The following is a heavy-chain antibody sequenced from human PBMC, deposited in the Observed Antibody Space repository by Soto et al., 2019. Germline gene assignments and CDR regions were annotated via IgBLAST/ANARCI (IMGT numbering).Heavy chain of an antibody. J-gene: IGHJ6*02. CDR3: AKKQLEYYYYGMDV. CDR1: GGTFSSYA. D-gene: IGHD6-13*01. CDR2: IIPIFGTA. Sequence: ASVKVSCKASGGTFSSYAISWVRQAPGQGLEWMGGIIPIFGTANYAQKFQGRVTITADESTSTAYMELSSLRSEDTAVYYCAKKQLEYYYYGMDVWGQGTTVTVSS. V-gene: IGHV1-69*13.